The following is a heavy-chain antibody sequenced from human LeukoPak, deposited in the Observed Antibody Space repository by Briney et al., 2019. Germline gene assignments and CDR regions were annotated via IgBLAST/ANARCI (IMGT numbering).Heavy chain of an antibody. Sequence: SVKVSCKASGGTFSSYAISWVRQAPGQGLEWMGGIIPIFGTANYAQKFQGRVTITADEYTSTAYMELSSLRSDDTAVYYCARDWGIVGATTVDYWGQGTLVTVSS. CDR2: IIPIFGTA. V-gene: IGHV1-69*01. CDR1: GGTFSSYA. CDR3: ARDWGIVGATTVDY. D-gene: IGHD1-26*01. J-gene: IGHJ4*02.